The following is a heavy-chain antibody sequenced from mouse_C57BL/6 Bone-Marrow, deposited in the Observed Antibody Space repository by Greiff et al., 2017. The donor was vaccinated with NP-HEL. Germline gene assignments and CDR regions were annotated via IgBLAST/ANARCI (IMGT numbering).Heavy chain of an antibody. CDR3: TALYYYGSSHWYFDV. V-gene: IGHV6-3*01. D-gene: IGHD1-1*01. Sequence: EVKLLESGGGLVQPGGSMKLSCVASGFTFSNYWMNWVRQSPEKGLEWVAQIRLKSDNYATHYAESVKGRFTISRDDSKSSVYLQMNNLRAEDTGIYYCTALYYYGSSHWYFDVWGTGTTVTVSS. CDR2: IRLKSDNYAT. J-gene: IGHJ1*03. CDR1: GFTFSNYW.